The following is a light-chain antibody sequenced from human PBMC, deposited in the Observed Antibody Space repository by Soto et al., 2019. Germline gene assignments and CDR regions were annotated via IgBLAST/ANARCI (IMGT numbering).Light chain of an antibody. Sequence: EIVLTQSPGTLSLSPGERATLSCRASQSVSSSYLAWYQQKPGQAPRLLIYDTSSRATGIPDRFSGSGSGTDFTLAISRLEPEDCEVYYWQQCGSSPSFGQGTKVELK. V-gene: IGKV3-20*01. CDR1: QSVSSSY. CDR2: DTS. CDR3: QQCGSSPS. J-gene: IGKJ1*01.